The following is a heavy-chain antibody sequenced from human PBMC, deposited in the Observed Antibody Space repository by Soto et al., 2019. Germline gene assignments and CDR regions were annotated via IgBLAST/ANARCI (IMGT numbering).Heavy chain of an antibody. J-gene: IGHJ4*02. CDR2: ISHDGINK. CDR3: GRCTSTSCHLVSDY. CDR1: GFTFSSYA. D-gene: IGHD2-2*01. Sequence: QVLLVDSGGGVVQPGRSLRLSCAASGFTFSSYAMNWVRQAPGKGLEWVALISHDGINKYYADSVRGRFTISRDSSTNTLYLQMNSLGAADTAVYYCGRCTSTSCHLVSDYWGEGTLVTVSS. V-gene: IGHV3-30-3*01.